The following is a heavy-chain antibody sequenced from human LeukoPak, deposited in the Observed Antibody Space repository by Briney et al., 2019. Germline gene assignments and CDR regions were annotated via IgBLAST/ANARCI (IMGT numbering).Heavy chain of an antibody. CDR1: GFVFITYK. CDR2: ISGSGGST. Sequence: GGSLGLSCAASGFVFITYKMNWVRQAPGKGLEGVSAISGSGGSTYYADSVKGRFTISRDNSKNTLYLQMNSLRAEDTAVYYCAKGIFIAAADAFDYWGQGTLVTVSS. J-gene: IGHJ4*02. D-gene: IGHD6-13*01. V-gene: IGHV3-23*01. CDR3: AKGIFIAAADAFDY.